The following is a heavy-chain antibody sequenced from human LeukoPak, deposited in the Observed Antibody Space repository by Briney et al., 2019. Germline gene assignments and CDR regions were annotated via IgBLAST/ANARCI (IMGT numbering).Heavy chain of an antibody. Sequence: SETLSLTCTVSGGSISSSSYYWGWIRQPPGKGLEWIGSIYYSGSTYYNPSPKSRVTISVDTSKNQFSLKLSSVTAADTAVYYCARGMDYGDYSGWFDPWGQGTLVTVSS. CDR1: GGSISSSSYY. V-gene: IGHV4-39*07. J-gene: IGHJ5*02. D-gene: IGHD4-17*01. CDR3: ARGMDYGDYSGWFDP. CDR2: IYYSGST.